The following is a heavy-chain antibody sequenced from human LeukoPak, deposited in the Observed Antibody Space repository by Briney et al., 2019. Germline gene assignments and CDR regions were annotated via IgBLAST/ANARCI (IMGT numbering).Heavy chain of an antibody. Sequence: SETLSLTCAVYGESFSGYYWSWIRQPPGKGLEWIGEINHSGSTNYNPSLKSRVTISVDTSKNQFSLKLSSVTAADTAVYYCAVGNFDYWGQGTLVTVSS. CDR1: GESFSGYY. D-gene: IGHD1-26*01. CDR2: INHSGST. CDR3: AVGNFDY. V-gene: IGHV4-34*01. J-gene: IGHJ4*02.